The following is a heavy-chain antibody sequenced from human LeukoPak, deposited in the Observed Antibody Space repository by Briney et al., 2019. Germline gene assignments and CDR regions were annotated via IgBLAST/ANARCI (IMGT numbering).Heavy chain of an antibody. Sequence: GASLQISCKGSGYSFTTYWIAWVRQLPGKGLEWMGIIYPGDSDTRYSPSFQGQVTISADKSISTAYLQWSSLKASDTAMYYCARAPYSSSSWYYYYYMDVWGKGTTVTVSS. V-gene: IGHV5-51*01. CDR2: IYPGDSDT. J-gene: IGHJ6*03. CDR1: GYSFTTYW. D-gene: IGHD6-6*01. CDR3: ARAPYSSSSWYYYYYMDV.